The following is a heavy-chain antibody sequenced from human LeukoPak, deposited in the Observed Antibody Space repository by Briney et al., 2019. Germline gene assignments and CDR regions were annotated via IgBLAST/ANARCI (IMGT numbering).Heavy chain of an antibody. CDR3: AKMYSSGWYYFDY. V-gene: IGHV3-30*02. Sequence: GGSLRLSCAASGFTFSSYGMHWVRQAPGKGLEWVAFIRYDGSNKYYADSVKGRFTISRDNSKNTLYLQMNSLRAEDTAVYYCAKMYSSGWYYFDYWGQGTLVTVSS. CDR1: GFTFSSYG. D-gene: IGHD6-19*01. J-gene: IGHJ4*02. CDR2: IRYDGSNK.